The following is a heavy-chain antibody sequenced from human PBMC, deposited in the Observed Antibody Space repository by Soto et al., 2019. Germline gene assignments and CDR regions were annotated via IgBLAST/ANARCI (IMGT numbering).Heavy chain of an antibody. J-gene: IGHJ5*02. Sequence: SGPTLVNPTQTLTLTCTFSGFSLSTSGVGVGWIRQPPGKALEWLALIYWNDDKRYSPSLKSRLTITKDTSKNQVVLTMTNMDPVDTATYYCAQITIFGGSFGHNWFDPWGQGTLVTVSS. CDR1: GFSLSTSGVG. CDR2: IYWNDDK. V-gene: IGHV2-5*01. D-gene: IGHD3-3*01. CDR3: AQITIFGGSFGHNWFDP.